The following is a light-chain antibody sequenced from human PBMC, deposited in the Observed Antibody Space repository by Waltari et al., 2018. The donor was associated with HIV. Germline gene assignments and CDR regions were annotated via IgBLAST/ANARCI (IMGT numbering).Light chain of an antibody. J-gene: IGKJ2*01. CDR1: QNIENW. CDR3: QQYNGQSYT. CDR2: KAS. Sequence: DIQMTQSPSILSASVVGRVTMTCRASQNIENWLAWYQQKAGKAPKLLVYKASSLQTGVPSRFAGRGSGTQFSLTISALQPDDFATYYCQQYNGQSYTFGQGTRL. V-gene: IGKV1-5*03.